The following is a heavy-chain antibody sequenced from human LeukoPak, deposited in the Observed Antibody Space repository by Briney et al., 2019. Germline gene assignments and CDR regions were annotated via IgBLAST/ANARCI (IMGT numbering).Heavy chain of an antibody. J-gene: IGHJ6*02. CDR2: IYYSGST. CDR1: AGSISSSSYY. Sequence: SETLSLTCTVSAGSISSSSYYWGWIRQPPGKGLEWIGSIYYSGSTYYNPSLKTRVTISVDTSKNQFSLKLSSVTAADTAVYYCARQHYYSSGPRFYYYYYGLDVWGQGTTVTVSS. D-gene: IGHD3-10*01. V-gene: IGHV4-39*01. CDR3: ARQHYYSSGPRFYYYYYGLDV.